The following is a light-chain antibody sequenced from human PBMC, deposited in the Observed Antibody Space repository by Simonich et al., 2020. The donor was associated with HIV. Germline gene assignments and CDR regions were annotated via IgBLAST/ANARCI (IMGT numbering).Light chain of an antibody. Sequence: QSALTQPASVSGSPGQSITISCTGTSSDVGGYNYVSWYQQHPGKAPKLMIYDVSNRPSGVSNRFSGSKSGNTASLTISGLQAEDEAYYYCCSYAGSSSWVFGGGTKLTVL. J-gene: IGLJ3*02. CDR2: DVS. CDR1: SSDVGGYNY. CDR3: CSYAGSSSWV. V-gene: IGLV2-14*03.